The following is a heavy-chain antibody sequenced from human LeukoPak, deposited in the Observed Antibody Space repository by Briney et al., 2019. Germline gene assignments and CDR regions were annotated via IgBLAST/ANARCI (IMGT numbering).Heavy chain of an antibody. CDR1: GFTFGSYW. J-gene: IGHJ4*02. V-gene: IGHV3-7*01. CDR2: IKQDGSEK. CDR3: AREGNSWYYTDY. D-gene: IGHD6-13*01. Sequence: GGSLRLSCAASGFTFGSYWMTWVRQAPGKGLEWVATIKQDGSEKYYVDSVKGRFTISRDDAKNSLYLQMNTLTVEDTAVYYCAREGNSWYYTDYWGQGTLVTDSS.